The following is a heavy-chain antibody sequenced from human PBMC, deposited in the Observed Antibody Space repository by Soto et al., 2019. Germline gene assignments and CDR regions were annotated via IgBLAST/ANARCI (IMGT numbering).Heavy chain of an antibody. CDR3: ARDSAVGSSKRGFEY. Sequence: VQLQESGPRLVRPSETLSLICTVSGGSISGYYWNWIRQPPGRGLEWLGYISNTGNTNYNHSLKSRVSISVDTSKNQVSLNLRAVTAEDTDLYYCARDSAVGSSKRGFEYWGQGTLVTVYS. V-gene: IGHV4-59*01. CDR2: ISNTGNT. J-gene: IGHJ4*02. D-gene: IGHD2-2*01. CDR1: GGSISGYY.